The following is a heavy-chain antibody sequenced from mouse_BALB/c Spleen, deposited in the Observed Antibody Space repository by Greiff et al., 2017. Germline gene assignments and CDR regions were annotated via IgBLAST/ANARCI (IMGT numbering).Heavy chain of an antibody. J-gene: IGHJ4*01. Sequence: VQLKESGPSLVKPSQTLSLTCSVTGDSITSGYWNWIRKFPGNKLEYMGYISYSGSTYYNPSLKSRISITRDTSKNQYYLQLNSVTTEDTATYYCARYNPDYYGSSYAMDYWGQGTSVTVSS. V-gene: IGHV3-8*02. CDR2: ISYSGST. CDR3: ARYNPDYYGSSYAMDY. CDR1: GDSITSGY. D-gene: IGHD1-1*01.